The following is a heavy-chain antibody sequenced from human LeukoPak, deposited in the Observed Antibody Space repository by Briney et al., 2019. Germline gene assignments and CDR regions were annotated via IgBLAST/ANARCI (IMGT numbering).Heavy chain of an antibody. J-gene: IGHJ3*02. CDR1: VYSIRSGYY. Sequence: PWEALSLTCAGSVYSIRSGYYWGWIRQPPGKGLGWIGSKYHSRNTYYNASVKSRVTISVDTSTNQFSLKLSSVTAADTAVYYCARTTRTIFGVVIPSSAFDIWGQATMVTVSS. V-gene: IGHV4-38-2*01. CDR2: KYHSRNT. CDR3: ARTTRTIFGVVIPSSAFDI. D-gene: IGHD3-3*02.